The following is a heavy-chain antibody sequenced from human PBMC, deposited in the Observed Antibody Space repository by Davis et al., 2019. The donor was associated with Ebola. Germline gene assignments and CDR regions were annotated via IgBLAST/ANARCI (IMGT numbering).Heavy chain of an antibody. Sequence: GESLKISCKGSGYSFTTYWIAWVRQTPAKGLEWMGIIYPGDSDTRYSPSFEGQVTISVDRSISTAYLQWSSLKASDTAMYYCARRTAIPNWYFDLWGRGTLVTVSS. J-gene: IGHJ2*01. D-gene: IGHD2-2*02. CDR3: ARRTAIPNWYFDL. CDR2: IYPGDSDT. V-gene: IGHV5-51*01. CDR1: GYSFTTYW.